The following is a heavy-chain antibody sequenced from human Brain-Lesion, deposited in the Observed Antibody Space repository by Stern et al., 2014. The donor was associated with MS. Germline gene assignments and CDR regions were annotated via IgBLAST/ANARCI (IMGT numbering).Heavy chain of an antibody. CDR3: ARDPRRGGLSGYYHGLDV. D-gene: IGHD2/OR15-2a*01. V-gene: IGHV4-4*02. J-gene: IGHJ6*02. Sequence: QLQLQESGPGLVKPSGTLSLTCAISCASISNTQWWTWVRQSPGKGLEWIGEIYQSGSANYNPSLRSRVTISVDRSKNSFSLKLNSVTAADTAVYYCARDPRRGGLSGYYHGLDVWGPGTTVTVSS. CDR1: CASISNTQW. CDR2: IYQSGSA.